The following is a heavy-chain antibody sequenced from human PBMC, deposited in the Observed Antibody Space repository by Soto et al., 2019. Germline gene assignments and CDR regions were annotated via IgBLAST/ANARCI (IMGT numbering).Heavy chain of an antibody. CDR1: GYTFTSYY. J-gene: IGHJ6*02. D-gene: IGHD6-13*01. CDR2: INPSGGST. Sequence: ASVKVSCKASGYTFTSYYMHWVRQAPGQGLEWMGIINPSGGSTSYAQKFQGRVTMTRDTSTSTVYMELSSLRSEDTAVYYCARDKLVRYYYHGMDVWGQGTTVTVSS. CDR3: ARDKLVRYYYHGMDV. V-gene: IGHV1-46*01.